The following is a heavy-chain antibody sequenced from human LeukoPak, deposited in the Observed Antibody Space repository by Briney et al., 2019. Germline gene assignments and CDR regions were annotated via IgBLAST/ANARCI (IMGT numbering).Heavy chain of an antibody. D-gene: IGHD1-26*01. CDR1: GYTFTSYY. J-gene: IGHJ4*02. V-gene: IGHV1-46*01. CDR3: ARDDPVVGATGY. CDR2: INTSGGST. Sequence: GASVKVSCKESGYTFTSYYMHWVRQAHGQGGEWMGIINTSGGSTSYAQKFQGRVTITRGTTTSTDYMELSSQRSEDTAVYYCARDDPVVGATGYWGQGTLVTVSS.